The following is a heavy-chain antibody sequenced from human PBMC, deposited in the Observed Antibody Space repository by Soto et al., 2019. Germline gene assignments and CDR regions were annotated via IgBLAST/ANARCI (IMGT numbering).Heavy chain of an antibody. Sequence: PGESLKISCEGSGYAFSNYWINWVRQVSGKGLEWMGRIDTTDSFTNYSPSFQGHVTFSVDKSTSTAYVQWSSLKASDTAMYYCGRHGGDGYHIDYWGQGTLVTVSS. D-gene: IGHD2-21*01. V-gene: IGHV5-10-1*01. CDR2: IDTTDSFT. J-gene: IGHJ4*02. CDR3: GRHGGDGYHIDY. CDR1: GYAFSNYW.